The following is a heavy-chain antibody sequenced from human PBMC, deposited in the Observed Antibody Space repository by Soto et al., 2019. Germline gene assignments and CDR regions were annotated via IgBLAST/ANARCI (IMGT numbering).Heavy chain of an antibody. CDR2: IYYTGST. Sequence: TLSLTCTVSGDSISTFYLSWIRQPPGKGLEWIGYIYYTGSTNYNPSLKSRVTMSVDTSKKQFSLKLSSVTAADTAVYYCARQRGHYFDYWGQGTLVTVSS. D-gene: IGHD3-10*01. J-gene: IGHJ4*02. V-gene: IGHV4-59*01. CDR3: ARQRGHYFDY. CDR1: GDSISTFY.